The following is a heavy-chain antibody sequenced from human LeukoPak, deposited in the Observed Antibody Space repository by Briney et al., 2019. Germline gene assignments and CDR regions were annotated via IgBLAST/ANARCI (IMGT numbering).Heavy chain of an antibody. V-gene: IGHV3-13*01. Sequence: GGSLRLSCAASGFTFSTYDMHWVRHVSGKGLEWVSAIGTTGDTYYPDSVKGRFTISRENAKNSLYLQMNSLRAEDTAVYFCAGARMEAPGLPGYWGQGALVIVSS. CDR2: IGTTGDT. D-gene: IGHD1-1*01. CDR1: GFTFSTYD. CDR3: AGARMEAPGLPGY. J-gene: IGHJ4*02.